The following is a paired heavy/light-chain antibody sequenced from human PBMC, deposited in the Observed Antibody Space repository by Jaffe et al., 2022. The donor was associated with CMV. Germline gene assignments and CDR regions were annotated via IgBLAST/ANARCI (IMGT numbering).Light chain of an antibody. V-gene: IGLV2-14*03. CDR1: SSDVGGYNF. Sequence: QSALTQPASVSGSPGQSITISCTGTSSDVGGYNFVSWYQQHPGKAPKLIIYDVSNRPSGVSNRFSGSKSGNTASLTISGLQAEDEADYYCSSYTRSTTVVFGGGTKLTV. CDR3: SSYTRSTTVV. J-gene: IGLJ3*02. CDR2: DVS.
Heavy chain of an antibody. V-gene: IGHV3-11*06. J-gene: IGHJ3*02. CDR2: ISSSGGYT. CDR1: GFTFSDYY. Sequence: QVQLVESGGGLVKPGGSLRLSCAASGFTFSDYYMSWIRQAPGKGLEWVSYISSSGGYTNYADSVKGRFTISRDNAKNSLYLQMNSLRAEDTAIYYCARDLVGVAGTLGRAFDIWGQGTMGTVSS. D-gene: IGHD6-19*01. CDR3: ARDLVGVAGTLGRAFDI.